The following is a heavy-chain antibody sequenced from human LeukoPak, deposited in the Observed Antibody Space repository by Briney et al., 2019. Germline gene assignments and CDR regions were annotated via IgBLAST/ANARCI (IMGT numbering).Heavy chain of an antibody. J-gene: IGHJ4*02. V-gene: IGHV1-2*06. CDR1: GYTFTGYY. CDR2: INPNSGGT. D-gene: IGHD4-17*01. Sequence: ASVKVSCKASGYTFTGYYMHWVRQAPGQGLEWMGRINPNSGGTNYAQKFRGRVTMTRDTSISTAYMELSRLRSDDTAVYYCARGPYDYGDYGQARGAFDYWGQGTLVTVSS. CDR3: ARGPYDYGDYGQARGAFDY.